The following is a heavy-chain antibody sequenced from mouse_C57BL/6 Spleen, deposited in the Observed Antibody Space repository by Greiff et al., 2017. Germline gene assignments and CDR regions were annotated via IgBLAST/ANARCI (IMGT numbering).Heavy chain of an antibody. CDR2: IHPNSGST. J-gene: IGHJ2*01. CDR3: ARYYYGSSYVAR. CDR1: GYTFTSYW. D-gene: IGHD1-1*01. V-gene: IGHV1-64*01. Sequence: QVQLQQPGAELVKPGASVKLSCKASGYTFTSYWMHWVKQRPGQGLEWIGMIHPNSGSTNYNEKFKSKATLTVDKSSSTAYMQLSSLTSEDSAVYYCARYYYGSSYVARWGQGTTLTVSS.